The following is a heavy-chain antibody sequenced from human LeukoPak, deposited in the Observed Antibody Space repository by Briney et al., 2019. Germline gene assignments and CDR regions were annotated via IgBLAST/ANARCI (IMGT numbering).Heavy chain of an antibody. CDR2: VYTSGST. CDR1: GGSISSGSYY. Sequence: SETLSLTCTVSGGSISSGSYYWSWIRQPAGKGLEWIGRVYTSGSTNYNPSLKSRVTMSVDTSKNQFSLKLSSVTAADTAVYYCARGTTGTDYWGQGTLVTVSS. CDR3: ARGTTGTDY. V-gene: IGHV4-61*02. D-gene: IGHD2-8*01. J-gene: IGHJ4*02.